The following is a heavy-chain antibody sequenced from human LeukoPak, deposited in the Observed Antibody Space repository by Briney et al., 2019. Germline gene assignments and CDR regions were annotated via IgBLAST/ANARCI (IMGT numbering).Heavy chain of an antibody. J-gene: IGHJ4*02. CDR1: GYTLTELS. D-gene: IGHD6-13*01. CDR3: ATHRWDSSGWYPYFFDY. CDR2: FDPEDDET. Sequence: GASVKVSCKVSGYTLTELSIHWVRQAPGKGLEWMGGFDPEDDETIYAQKFQGRVTMTEDTFIDTTYMELSSLRSEDTAVYYCATHRWDSSGWYPYFFDYWGQGTLVTVSS. V-gene: IGHV1-24*01.